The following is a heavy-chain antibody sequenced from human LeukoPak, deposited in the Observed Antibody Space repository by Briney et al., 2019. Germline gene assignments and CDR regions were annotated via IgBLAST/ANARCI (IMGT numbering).Heavy chain of an antibody. CDR2: RSSSSYT. Sequence: GGSLRLSCAASGFSFSDYSMSWIRQAPGKGLECISYRSSSSYTNYADSVKGRVTISSDNAKNSLYLQMNSLRAEDTAVYYCARGDYDSSGYYDVWGQGTLVSVCS. CDR3: ARGDYDSSGYYDV. J-gene: IGHJ4*02. CDR1: GFSFSDYS. D-gene: IGHD3-22*01. V-gene: IGHV3-11*05.